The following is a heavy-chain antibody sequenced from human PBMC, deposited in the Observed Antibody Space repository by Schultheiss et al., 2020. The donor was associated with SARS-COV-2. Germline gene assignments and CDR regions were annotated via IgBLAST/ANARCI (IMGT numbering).Heavy chain of an antibody. CDR2: MNPNSGNT. CDR1: GYTFTSYD. Sequence: ASVKVSCKASGYTFTSYDINWVRQATGQGLEWMGWMNPNSGNTGYAQKFQGRVTMTRNTSISTAYMELSSLRSEDTAVYYCARAPYSSGWYGMDVWGQGTTVTVSS. CDR3: ARAPYSSGWYGMDV. D-gene: IGHD6-19*01. V-gene: IGHV1-8*01. J-gene: IGHJ6*02.